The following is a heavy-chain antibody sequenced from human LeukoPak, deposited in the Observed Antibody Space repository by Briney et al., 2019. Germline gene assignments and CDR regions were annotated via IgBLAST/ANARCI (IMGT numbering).Heavy chain of an antibody. Sequence: PLETLSLTCTVSGGSISSYYWSWIRQPPGKGLEWIGYIYYSGSTNYNPSLKSRVTISVDTSKNQFSLKLSSVTAADTAVYYCARGGPGWLDYWGQGTLVTVSS. CDR2: IYYSGST. CDR1: GGSISSYY. CDR3: ARGGPGWLDY. D-gene: IGHD5-24*01. V-gene: IGHV4-59*01. J-gene: IGHJ4*02.